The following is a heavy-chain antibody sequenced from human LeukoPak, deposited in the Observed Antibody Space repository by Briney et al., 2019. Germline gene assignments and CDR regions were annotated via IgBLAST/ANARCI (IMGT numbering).Heavy chain of an antibody. CDR3: ARDGGSAMPFDY. CDR2: ISLSSSTI. Sequence: QTGGSLRLSCAASGFTFSSYSMNWVRQAPGKGLEWVSYISLSSSTIYYADSVKGRFTISRDNAKNSLYLQMNSLRAEDTAVYYCARDGGSAMPFDYWGQGTLVTVSS. V-gene: IGHV3-48*01. J-gene: IGHJ4*02. CDR1: GFTFSSYS. D-gene: IGHD2-2*01.